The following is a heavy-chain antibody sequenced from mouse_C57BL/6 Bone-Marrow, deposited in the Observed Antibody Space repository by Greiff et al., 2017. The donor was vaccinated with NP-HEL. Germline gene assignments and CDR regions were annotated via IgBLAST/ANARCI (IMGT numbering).Heavy chain of an antibody. CDR1: EYEFPCHD. CDR2: INSDGGST. V-gene: IGHV5-2*01. J-gene: IGHJ1*03. D-gene: IGHD2-3*01. CDR3: ARRSDGYFWYFDV. Sequence: EVQVVESGGGLVQPGESLKLSCESNEYEFPCHDMSWVRKTPEKRLELVAAINSDGGSTYYPYTMERRFIISRDNTKKTLYLQMSSLRSEDTALYYCARRSDGYFWYFDVWGTGTTVTVSS.